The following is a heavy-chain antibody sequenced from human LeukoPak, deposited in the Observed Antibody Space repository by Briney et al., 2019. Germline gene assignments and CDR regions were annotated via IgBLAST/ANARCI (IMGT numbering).Heavy chain of an antibody. CDR2: IYHSGST. Sequence: SETLSLTCTVSGGSISSSNYYWGWIRQPPGKGLEWIGSIYHSGSTYYNPSLKSRVTISVDTSKNQFSLKLTSVTAADTAVYYCARRPDYGGNSGYAFDIWGQGTMVTVSS. D-gene: IGHD4-23*01. CDR3: ARRPDYGGNSGYAFDI. CDR1: GGSISSSNYY. J-gene: IGHJ3*02. V-gene: IGHV4-39*07.